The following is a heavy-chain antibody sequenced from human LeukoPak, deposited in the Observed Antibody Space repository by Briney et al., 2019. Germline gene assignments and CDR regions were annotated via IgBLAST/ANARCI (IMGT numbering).Heavy chain of an antibody. CDR1: GGSISSGSYY. J-gene: IGHJ4*02. CDR3: ARAAVAIFGVVTTAKIDY. Sequence: SQTLSLTCTVSGGSISSGSYYWSWIRQPAGKGLEWIGRIYTSGSTNYNPSLKSRVTISVDTSKNQFSLKLSSVTAADTAVYYCARAAVAIFGVVTTAKIDYWGQGTLVTVSS. CDR2: IYTSGST. V-gene: IGHV4-61*02. D-gene: IGHD3-3*01.